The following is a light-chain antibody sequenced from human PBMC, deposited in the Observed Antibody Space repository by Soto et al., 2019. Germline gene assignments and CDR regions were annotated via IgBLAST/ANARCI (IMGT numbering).Light chain of an antibody. CDR3: QSYDSSTVV. J-gene: IGLJ2*01. CDR1: SGSIANND. CDR2: ENN. Sequence: NFMLTQPHSVSESPGKTVTISCTRSSGSIANNDVQWYQQRPGSAPTTVIYENNHRPSGVPDRFSGPTDGSSNSASLTISGLQPEDEADYYCQSYDSSTVVFGEGTKVTVL. V-gene: IGLV6-57*04.